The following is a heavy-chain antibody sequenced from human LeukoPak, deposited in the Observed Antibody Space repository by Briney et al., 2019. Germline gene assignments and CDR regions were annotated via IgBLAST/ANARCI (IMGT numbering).Heavy chain of an antibody. CDR3: ARRASSWFDP. Sequence: PSETPSLTCSVSGGSINRHDYYWSWVRQHPGKGLEWIGYIYYTGSVYYNPSLNSRVSISLDTSENTFSLKLSSVTAADTAVYYCARRASSWFDPWGQGTLVTVSS. CDR2: IYYTGSV. CDR1: GGSINRHDYY. V-gene: IGHV4-30-4*01. J-gene: IGHJ5*02. D-gene: IGHD3-10*01.